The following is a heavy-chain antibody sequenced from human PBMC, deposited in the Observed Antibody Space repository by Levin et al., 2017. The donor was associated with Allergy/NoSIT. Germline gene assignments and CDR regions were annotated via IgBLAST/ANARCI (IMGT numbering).Heavy chain of an antibody. V-gene: IGHV1-69*04. Sequence: ASVKVSCKASGGTFSSYAISWVRQAPGQGLEWMGRIIPILGIANYAQKLQGRVTITADKSTSTAYMELSSLRSEDTAVYYCAREIYDYVWGSYQSIGAFDIWGQGTMVTVSS. CDR2: IIPILGIA. CDR1: GGTFSSYA. J-gene: IGHJ3*02. D-gene: IGHD3-16*02. CDR3: AREIYDYVWGSYQSIGAFDI.